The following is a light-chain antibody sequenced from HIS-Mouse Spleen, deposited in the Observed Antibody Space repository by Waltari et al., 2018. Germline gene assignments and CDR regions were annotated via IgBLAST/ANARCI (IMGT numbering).Light chain of an antibody. Sequence: SYELTQPPSVSVSPGQTARITCSGDALPKKYAYWYQQKSGQAPVLVIYEDSKRPSGPPERFSGSRSGTMDTLTISGAQVEDEADYYCYSTDSSGNHRVFGGVTKLTVL. V-gene: IGLV3-10*01. CDR1: ALPKKY. J-gene: IGLJ2*01. CDR3: YSTDSSGNHRV. CDR2: EDS.